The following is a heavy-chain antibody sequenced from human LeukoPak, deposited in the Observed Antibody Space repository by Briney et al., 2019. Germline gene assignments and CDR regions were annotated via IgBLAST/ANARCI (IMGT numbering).Heavy chain of an antibody. Sequence: GGSLRLSCAASGFTFSSYSMNWVRQAPGKGLEWVSYISSSSSTIYYADSVKGRFTISRDNAKNSLYLQMNSPRAEDTAVYYCARDAAYYYDSSGSEFDYWGQGTLVTVSS. CDR3: ARDAAYYYDSSGSEFDY. J-gene: IGHJ4*02. CDR2: ISSSSSTI. CDR1: GFTFSSYS. V-gene: IGHV3-48*01. D-gene: IGHD3-22*01.